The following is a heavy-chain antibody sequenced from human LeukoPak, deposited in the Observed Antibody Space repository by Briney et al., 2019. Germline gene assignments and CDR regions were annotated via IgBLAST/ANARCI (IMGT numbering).Heavy chain of an antibody. CDR1: GFTFSSYG. J-gene: IGHJ4*02. Sequence: GGSLRLSCAASGFTFSSYGMHWVRQAPGKGLEWVAVIWYDRSNKYYADSVKGRFTISRDNSKNTLYLQMNSLRAEDTAVYYCAKRFSSGWYYFDYWGQGTLVTVSS. CDR3: AKRFSSGWYYFDY. V-gene: IGHV3-33*06. D-gene: IGHD6-19*01. CDR2: IWYDRSNK.